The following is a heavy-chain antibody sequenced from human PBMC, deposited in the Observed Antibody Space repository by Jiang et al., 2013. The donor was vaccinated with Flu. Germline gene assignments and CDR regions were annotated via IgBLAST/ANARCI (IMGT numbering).Heavy chain of an antibody. CDR2: AHWDDDH. V-gene: IGHV2-5*02. D-gene: IGHD3-22*01. J-gene: IGHJ4*02. Sequence: TLTCTFSGFSLSTDAVAVGWIRQPPGKALEWLAVAHWDDDHHYSPSLRNRLTFTKDTSENQVVLTVTNMDPVDTATYYCAAYYYDSRLYWGQGTLVTVSS. CDR1: GFSLSTDAVA. CDR3: AAYYYDSRLY.